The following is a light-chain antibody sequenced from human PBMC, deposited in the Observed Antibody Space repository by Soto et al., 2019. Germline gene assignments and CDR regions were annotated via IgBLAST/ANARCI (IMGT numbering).Light chain of an antibody. CDR2: RTS. CDR1: QSVSSW. Sequence: DIQMTQSPSTLSASVGDRVTITCRASQSVSSWLAWFQQKPGKAPDLLIYRTSNLQNGVPSRFSGSGSGTEFTLTISGLQPDDFATYYCQQYKGTFGQGTKLEIK. J-gene: IGKJ2*01. CDR3: QQYKGT. V-gene: IGKV1-5*03.